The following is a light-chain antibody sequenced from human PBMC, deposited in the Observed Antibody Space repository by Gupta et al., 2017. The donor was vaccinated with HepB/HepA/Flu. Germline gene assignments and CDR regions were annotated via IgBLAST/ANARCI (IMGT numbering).Light chain of an antibody. CDR2: ATS. Sequence: EIVMTQSPATLSVSPGERATLSCRASQSVSSNSAWYQQKPGQAPRLLIYATSTRATGIPARFSGSGSGTEFTLTISSLQSEDFAVYCCQHEHNCPTLFGQGTPLEIK. J-gene: IGKJ5*01. CDR1: QSVSSN. CDR3: QHEHNCPTL. V-gene: IGKV3-15*01.